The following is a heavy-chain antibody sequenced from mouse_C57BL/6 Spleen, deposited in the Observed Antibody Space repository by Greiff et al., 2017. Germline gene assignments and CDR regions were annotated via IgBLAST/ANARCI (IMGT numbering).Heavy chain of an antibody. J-gene: IGHJ3*01. D-gene: IGHD1-1*01. CDR3: ATGLDYYGSTCAY. Sequence: VQLQQPGAELVKPGASVKLSCKASGYTFTSYWMHWVKQRPGQGLEWIGMIHPNSGSTNYNEKFKSKATLTVDKSSSTAYMQLSSLTSEDSAVYYCATGLDYYGSTCAYWGQGTLVTVSA. CDR2: IHPNSGST. CDR1: GYTFTSYW. V-gene: IGHV1-64*01.